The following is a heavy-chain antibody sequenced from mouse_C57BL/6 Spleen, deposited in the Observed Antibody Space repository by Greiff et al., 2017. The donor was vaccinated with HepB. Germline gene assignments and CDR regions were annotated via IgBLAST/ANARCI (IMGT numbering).Heavy chain of an antibody. CDR3: AGDHGGGFDY. V-gene: IGHV5-17*01. Sequence: EVMLVESGGGLVKPGGSLKLSCAASGFTFSDYGMHWVRQAPEKGLEWVAYISSGSSTIYYADTVKGRFTISRDNAKNTLFLQMTSLRSEDTAMYDCAGDHGGGFDYWGQGTTLTVAS. CDR2: ISSGSSTI. J-gene: IGHJ2*01. CDR1: GFTFSDYG. D-gene: IGHD1-2*01.